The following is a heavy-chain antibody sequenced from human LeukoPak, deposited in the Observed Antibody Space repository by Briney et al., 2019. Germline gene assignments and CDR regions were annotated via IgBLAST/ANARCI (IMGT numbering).Heavy chain of an antibody. CDR2: INTGDIT. J-gene: IGHJ4*02. D-gene: IGHD3-22*01. CDR3: VKGGFTYYDD. V-gene: IGHV3-23*01. Sequence: GGSLRLSCAASGSTFDYSAMTWARQAPEKGLEWVSTINTGDITFYANSVKGRFTISRDNSKNALFLQMNSLRAEDTAIYYCVKGGFTYYDDWGQGTLVTVSS. CDR1: GSTFDYSA.